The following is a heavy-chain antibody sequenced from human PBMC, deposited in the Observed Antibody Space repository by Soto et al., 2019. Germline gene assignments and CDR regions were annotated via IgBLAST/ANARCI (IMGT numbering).Heavy chain of an antibody. CDR1: GFSFSSYS. V-gene: IGHV3-21*01. J-gene: IGHJ4*02. CDR3: ASWVAFGSGGG. CDR2: ISSTGSYI. D-gene: IGHD3-10*01. Sequence: EVHLVESGGGLVKPGGSLSLSCAASGFSFSSYSMMWVRQAPGQGLEWVSYISSTGSYIYYADSVKGRFTISGDNAKNSLHLQMNSLRAEDTAVYYCASWVAFGSGGGWGQGTLVTVSS.